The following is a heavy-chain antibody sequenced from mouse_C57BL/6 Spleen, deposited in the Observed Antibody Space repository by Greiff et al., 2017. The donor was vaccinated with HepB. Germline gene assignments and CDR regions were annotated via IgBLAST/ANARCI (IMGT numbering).Heavy chain of an antibody. Sequence: VQLQQSGPELVKPGASVKISCKASGYAFSSSWMNWVKQRPGKGLEWIGRIYPGDGDTNYNGKFKGKATLTADKSSSTAYMQLSSLTSEDSAVYFCSLYYGSSGGYFDYWGQGTTLTVSS. D-gene: IGHD1-1*01. J-gene: IGHJ2*01. CDR2: IYPGDGDT. V-gene: IGHV1-82*01. CDR3: SLYYGSSGGYFDY. CDR1: GYAFSSSW.